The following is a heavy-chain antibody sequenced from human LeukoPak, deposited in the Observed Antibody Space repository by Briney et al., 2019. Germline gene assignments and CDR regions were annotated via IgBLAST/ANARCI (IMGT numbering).Heavy chain of an antibody. CDR2: IKQDGIEK. Sequence: GSLRLSCAASGFTFRSYWMDWVRQAPGKGLEWVANIKQDGIEKYFVDSVKGRFAISRDNAKNSLYLQMNNLRAEDTAVYYCAREAMVRGVPDAFDLWGPGTMVTVSS. CDR3: AREAMVRGVPDAFDL. CDR1: GFTFRSYW. V-gene: IGHV3-7*01. D-gene: IGHD3-10*01. J-gene: IGHJ3*01.